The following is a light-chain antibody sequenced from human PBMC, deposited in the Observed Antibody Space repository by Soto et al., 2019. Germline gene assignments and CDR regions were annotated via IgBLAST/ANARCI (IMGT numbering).Light chain of an antibody. V-gene: IGKV1-39*01. Sequence: DIQMTQSPSSLSASVGGRVTITCRASQTISTYLNWYQQTPGRAPALLISAASTLQSGVPSRFSGSGSGTEFTLTISSLQPQDFATYYCQQSYTIPHTFGQGTKLEIK. CDR3: QQSYTIPHT. CDR1: QTISTY. CDR2: AAS. J-gene: IGKJ2*01.